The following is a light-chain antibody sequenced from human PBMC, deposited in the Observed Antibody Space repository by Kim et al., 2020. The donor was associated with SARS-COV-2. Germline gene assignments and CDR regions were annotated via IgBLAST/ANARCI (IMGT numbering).Light chain of an antibody. V-gene: IGKV1-27*01. Sequence: PSLVARFTLPCRARQDISNYLAWFQLRPGKAPKLLIYAASALQPGVPARFSVSGSGTDFTLTVTSLQPEDVATYYCQNCDSAPWTFGQGTKVEIK. CDR3: QNCDSAPWT. CDR1: QDISNY. CDR2: AAS. J-gene: IGKJ1*01.